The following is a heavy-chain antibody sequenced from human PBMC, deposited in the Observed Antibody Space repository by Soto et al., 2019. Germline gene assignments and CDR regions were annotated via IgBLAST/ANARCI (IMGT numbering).Heavy chain of an antibody. V-gene: IGHV1-24*01. D-gene: IGHD4-17*01. CDR1: GYTLTELS. Sequence: QVQLVQSGAEVKKPGASVKVSCKVSGYTLTELSMHWVRQAPGKGLEWMGGFEPEDGETVYAQKFQGRVTMTEDTSTDTAKMELSSLRSDDTAVYYCATGSPTVRSFAFDIWGQGTMVTVAS. CDR3: ATGSPTVRSFAFDI. J-gene: IGHJ3*02. CDR2: FEPEDGET.